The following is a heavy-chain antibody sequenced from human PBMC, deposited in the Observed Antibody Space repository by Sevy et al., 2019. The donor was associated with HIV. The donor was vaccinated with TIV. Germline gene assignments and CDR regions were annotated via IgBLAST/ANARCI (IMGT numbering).Heavy chain of an antibody. CDR3: AKGQGYDYIWGNERSEYYFDY. CDR2: ISHDGSYQ. Sequence: GGSLRLSCAASRFTFSTYDIHWVRQAPGKGLEWVAVISHDGSYQYYTDSVKGRFTISRDDSKNKGYLQMNSLRADDSVVYYCAKGQGYDYIWGNERSEYYFDYWGQGTLVTVSS. V-gene: IGHV3-30*18. D-gene: IGHD3-16*01. CDR1: RFTFSTYD. J-gene: IGHJ4*02.